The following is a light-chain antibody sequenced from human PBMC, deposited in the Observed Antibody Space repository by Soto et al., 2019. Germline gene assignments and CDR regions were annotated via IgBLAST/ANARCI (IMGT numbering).Light chain of an antibody. V-gene: IGKV3-15*01. CDR2: GAS. Sequence: EIVMTQSPATLSVSPGETVTLSCRASQSVSTNSAWYQQRPGQAPRLLIYGASTRATGIPARFSGSGSGTEFTLTISSLQSEDFAVYYGQQYKDWFSITFGQGTRLEIK. CDR3: QQYKDWFSIT. CDR1: QSVSTN. J-gene: IGKJ5*01.